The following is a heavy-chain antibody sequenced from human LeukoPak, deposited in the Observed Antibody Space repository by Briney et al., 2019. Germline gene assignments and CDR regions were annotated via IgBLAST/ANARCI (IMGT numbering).Heavy chain of an antibody. D-gene: IGHD1-26*01. J-gene: IGHJ4*02. CDR3: ARDSSGSYALDY. V-gene: IGHV3-20*04. CDR1: GFTFDDYG. CDR2: INWNGGST. Sequence: GGSLRLSCAASGFTFDDYGMSWVRQAPGKGLGWVSGINWNGGSTGYADSVKGRFTISRDNAKNSLYLQMNSLRAEDTALYYCARDSSGSYALDYWGQGTLVTVSS.